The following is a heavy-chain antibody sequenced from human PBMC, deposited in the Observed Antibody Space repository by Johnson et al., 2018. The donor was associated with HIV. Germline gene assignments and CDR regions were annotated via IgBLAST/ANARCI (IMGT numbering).Heavy chain of an antibody. J-gene: IGHJ3*02. Sequence: VQLVESGGSMVRPGGSRRLSCAASEFTFGDYDMAWVRVAPGKGPEWVSGISWNSGITGYADSVKGRFTISRDNAKNSLYLQMNSLRAEDTAVYYCARDLSGSYRSDAFDIWGQGTMVTVSS. CDR1: EFTFGDYD. D-gene: IGHD1-26*01. CDR2: ISWNSGIT. V-gene: IGHV3-20*04. CDR3: ARDLSGSYRSDAFDI.